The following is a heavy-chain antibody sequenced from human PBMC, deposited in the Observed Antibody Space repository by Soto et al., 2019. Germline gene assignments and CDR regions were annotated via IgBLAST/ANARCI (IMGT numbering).Heavy chain of an antibody. CDR1: GFTFSSYA. D-gene: IGHD2-15*01. CDR3: AKTPEAPPPVDY. V-gene: IGHV3-23*01. Sequence: LRLSCSASGFTFSSYAMSWVLQSPGKGLEWVSAISCSGGSTYYAYSVKGRFTISRDNSNNTLYLQMNSLRAEDTAVYYCAKTPEAPPPVDYWGQGTLVTVSS. J-gene: IGHJ4*02. CDR2: ISCSGGST.